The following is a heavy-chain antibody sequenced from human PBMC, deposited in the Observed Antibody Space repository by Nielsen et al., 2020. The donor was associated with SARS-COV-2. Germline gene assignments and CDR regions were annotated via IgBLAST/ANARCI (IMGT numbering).Heavy chain of an antibody. CDR1: GFTFSDYY. CDR3: ARDGRIGYGVYLDH. Sequence: GESLKISCAASGFTFSDYYMSWIRQAPGKGLEWVSAVSGDSAATTYYPDSVKGRFIISRDNSKNTLYLQMHGLRAEDTAVYYCARDGRIGYGVYLDHWGQGTPVTVSS. V-gene: IGHV3-23*01. D-gene: IGHD5-12*01. CDR2: VSGDSAATT. J-gene: IGHJ4*02.